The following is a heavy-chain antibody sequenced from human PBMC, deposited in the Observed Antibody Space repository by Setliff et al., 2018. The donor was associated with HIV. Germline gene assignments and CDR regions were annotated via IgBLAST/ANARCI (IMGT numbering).Heavy chain of an antibody. Sequence: GASVKVSCKASGYTFTSYYIHWVRQAPGQGLEWMGVIHPSGGSTSYAQSFQDRVTMTRDTSTSTVYMELSSLRSEDSAVYYCARDWEFLDYYDSSGHPEYSFDYWGQGTLVTVSS. V-gene: IGHV1-46*01. J-gene: IGHJ4*02. D-gene: IGHD3-22*01. CDR3: ARDWEFLDYYDSSGHPEYSFDY. CDR2: IHPSGGST. CDR1: GYTFTSYY.